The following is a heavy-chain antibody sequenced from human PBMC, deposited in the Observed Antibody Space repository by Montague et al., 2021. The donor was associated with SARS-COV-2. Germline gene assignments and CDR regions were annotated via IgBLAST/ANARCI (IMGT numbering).Heavy chain of an antibody. V-gene: IGHV4-39*01. CDR3: ARHGKTRIAMIVVVIGYSDY. CDR2: IYYSGST. CDR1: GGSISSSSYY. D-gene: IGHD3-22*01. Sequence: SETLSLTCTVSGGSISSSSYYWGWIRQPPGKGLEWIGSIYYSGSTXYNPSLESRVTISVDTSKNQFSLKLSSVTAADTAVYYCARHGKTRIAMIVVVIGYSDYWGQGTLVTVSS. J-gene: IGHJ4*02.